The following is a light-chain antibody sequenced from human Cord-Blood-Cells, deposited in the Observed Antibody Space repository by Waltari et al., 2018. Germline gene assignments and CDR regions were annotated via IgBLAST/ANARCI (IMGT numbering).Light chain of an antibody. CDR1: SSDVGSYNL. CDR3: CSYAGSSAYV. J-gene: IGLJ1*01. CDR2: EGS. V-gene: IGLV2-23*01. Sequence: QSALTQPAYVSGSPGQSITISRTGTSSDVGSYNLVSWYQQHPGKSPKLMIYEGSKRPSGVSNRFSGSKSGNTASLTISGLQAEDEADYYCCSYAGSSAYVFGTGTKVTVL.